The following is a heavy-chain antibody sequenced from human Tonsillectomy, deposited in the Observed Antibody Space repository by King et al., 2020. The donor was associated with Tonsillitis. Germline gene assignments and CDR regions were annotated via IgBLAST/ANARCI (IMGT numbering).Heavy chain of an antibody. CDR1: GFTLSSCA. D-gene: IGHD3-16*01. V-gene: IGHV3-23*04. Sequence: VQLVESGGGLVQPGGSLGLSCAASGFTLSSCAMSGVPQAPGRGREGVSGIPDIGGSTYYADSVKGRFTISGDISKSTLYLQMNSLRAEDTAVYYCAKGGGDYYYYYMDVWGKGTTVTVSS. CDR2: IPDIGGST. CDR3: AKGGGDYYYYYMDV. J-gene: IGHJ6*03.